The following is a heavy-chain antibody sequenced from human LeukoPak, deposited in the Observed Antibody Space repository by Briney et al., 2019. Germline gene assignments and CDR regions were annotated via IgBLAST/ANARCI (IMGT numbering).Heavy chain of an antibody. D-gene: IGHD4-17*01. Sequence: SETLSLTCAVYVGSFSGYYWSWIRQPPGKGQEWIGEINHSGSTNYNPSHKSRATKSVDTSKNQFSLKLSSVTAAYTAVYYCARGLAVPTYYFDYWGQGTLVTVSS. V-gene: IGHV4-34*01. J-gene: IGHJ4*02. CDR1: VGSFSGYY. CDR2: INHSGST. CDR3: ARGLAVPTYYFDY.